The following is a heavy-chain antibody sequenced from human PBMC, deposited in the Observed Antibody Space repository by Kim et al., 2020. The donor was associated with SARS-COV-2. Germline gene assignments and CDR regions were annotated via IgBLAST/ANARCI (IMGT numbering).Heavy chain of an antibody. V-gene: IGHV3-30*04. CDR1: GFTFSSYA. Sequence: GGSLRLSCAASGFTFSSYAMHWVRQAPGKGLEWVAVISYDGSNKYYADSVKGRFTISRDNSKNTLYLQMNSLRAEDTAVYYCARRGEQQLAPLGYWGQGTLVTVSS. CDR3: ARRGEQQLAPLGY. CDR2: ISYDGSNK. J-gene: IGHJ4*02. D-gene: IGHD6-13*01.